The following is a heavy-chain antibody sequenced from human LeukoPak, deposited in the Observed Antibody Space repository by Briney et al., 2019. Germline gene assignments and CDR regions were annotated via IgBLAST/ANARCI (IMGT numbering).Heavy chain of an antibody. J-gene: IGHJ4*02. CDR2: ISGIVGKT. CDR1: GFTFSSHA. D-gene: IGHD1-26*01. CDR3: AKEYSGSFSPIPPYFDY. Sequence: PGGSLRLSCVASGFTFSSHAMNWVRQAPGKGLELVSVISGIVGKTYYAESGKGRFTIFRKNSTNRLYLQMTSLTAEGTAVYYCAKEYSGSFSPIPPYFDYWGQGALVTVSS. V-gene: IGHV3-23*01.